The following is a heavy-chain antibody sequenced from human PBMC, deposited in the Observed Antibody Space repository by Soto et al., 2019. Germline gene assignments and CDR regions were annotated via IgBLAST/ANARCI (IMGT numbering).Heavy chain of an antibody. CDR2: ISGSGGST. D-gene: IGHD2-15*01. J-gene: IGHJ6*02. CDR3: ARLDLVVPFGMDV. CDR1: GFTFSSYA. V-gene: IGHV3-23*01. Sequence: GGSLRLSCAASGFTFSSYAMSWVRQAPGKGLEWVSAISGSGGSTYYADSVKGRFTISRDNSKNTLYLQMNSLRAEDTPVYYCARLDLVVPFGMDVWGQGTTVTVSS.